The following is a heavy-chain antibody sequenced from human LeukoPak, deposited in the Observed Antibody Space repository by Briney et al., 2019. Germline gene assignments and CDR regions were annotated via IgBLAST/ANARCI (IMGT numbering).Heavy chain of an antibody. J-gene: IGHJ5*02. Sequence: ASVKVSCKASGYTFTGYYMHWVRQAPGQVLGWMGWINPNSGGTNYAQKFQGRVTMTRDTSISTAYMELSRLRSDDTAVYYCARDKRLRLWELSPWGQGTLVTVSS. CDR1: GYTFTGYY. CDR2: INPNSGGT. D-gene: IGHD3-16*02. V-gene: IGHV1-2*02. CDR3: ARDKRLRLWELSP.